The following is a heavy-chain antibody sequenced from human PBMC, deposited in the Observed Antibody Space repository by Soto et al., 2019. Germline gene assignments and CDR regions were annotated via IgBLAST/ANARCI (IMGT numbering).Heavy chain of an antibody. D-gene: IGHD4-17*01. CDR3: ARDRRESWVTTGGGYSYYGMDV. Sequence: QVQLQESGPGLVKPSQTLSLTCTVSGGSISSGGYYWSWIRQHPGKGLEWIGYIYYSGSTYYNPSLKGRVTNSVDTSKNQCSRRLGCVTAANGAVYYCARDRRESWVTTGGGYSYYGMDVGAQGTTVTVP. V-gene: IGHV4-31*03. J-gene: IGHJ6*02. CDR2: IYYSGST. CDR1: GGSISSGGYY.